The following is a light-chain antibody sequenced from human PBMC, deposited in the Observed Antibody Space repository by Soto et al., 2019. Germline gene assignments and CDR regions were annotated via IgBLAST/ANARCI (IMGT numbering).Light chain of an antibody. Sequence: QSLLTQPASVSGSPGQSIAISCTGTSSDVDGYNYVSWYQHHPGKAPKLMIYDVSSRPSGVSNRFSGSKSGNTASLTISGLQAEDEADYYCISYTTISTYVFGTGTKVNVL. CDR3: ISYTTISTYV. CDR2: DVS. CDR1: SSDVDGYNY. J-gene: IGLJ1*01. V-gene: IGLV2-14*03.